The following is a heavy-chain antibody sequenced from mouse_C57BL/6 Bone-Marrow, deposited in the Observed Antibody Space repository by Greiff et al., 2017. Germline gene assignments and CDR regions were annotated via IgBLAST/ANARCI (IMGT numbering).Heavy chain of an antibody. CDR2: IYPGSGNT. Sequence: QVQLKESGPELVKPGASVKISFKASGYSFTSYYIHWVKQRPGQGLEWIGWIYPGSGNTKYNEKFKGKATLTADTSSSTAYMQLSSLTSEDSAVYDGARERVVTTVVAPYFDVWGKGTTVTVSS. V-gene: IGHV1-66*01. J-gene: IGHJ1*03. CDR1: GYSFTSYY. CDR3: ARERVVTTVVAPYFDV. D-gene: IGHD1-1*01.